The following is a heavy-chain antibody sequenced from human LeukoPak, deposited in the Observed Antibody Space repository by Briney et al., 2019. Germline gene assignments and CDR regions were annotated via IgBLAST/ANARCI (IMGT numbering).Heavy chain of an antibody. CDR3: ATKVTYDYDSSVYFPSGYFDY. D-gene: IGHD3-22*01. J-gene: IGHJ4*02. V-gene: IGHV3-23*01. CDR1: GFTFSSYA. CDR2: ISGSGGST. Sequence: GGSLRLSCAASGFTFSSYAMSWVRQAPGKGLGWVSTISGSGGSTYCADSVKGRFTISRDNSKNTLYLQMNSLRAEDAAVYYCATKVTYDYDSSVYFPSGYFDYWGQGTLVTVSS.